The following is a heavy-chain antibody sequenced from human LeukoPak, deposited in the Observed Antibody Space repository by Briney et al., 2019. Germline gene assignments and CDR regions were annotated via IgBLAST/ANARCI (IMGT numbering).Heavy chain of an antibody. CDR3: AKDAGRSQWLIFYF. D-gene: IGHD6-19*01. Sequence: GGSLRLSCAASGFTFSTNFMSWVRQAPGKGLEWVSGHNGRDEGTHYADSVKGRFTISRDNSKNTLYLQLDSLTVEDTAVYFCAKDAGRSQWLIFYFWGQGALVTVSS. J-gene: IGHJ4*02. CDR1: GFTFSTNF. CDR2: HNGRDEGT. V-gene: IGHV3-23*01.